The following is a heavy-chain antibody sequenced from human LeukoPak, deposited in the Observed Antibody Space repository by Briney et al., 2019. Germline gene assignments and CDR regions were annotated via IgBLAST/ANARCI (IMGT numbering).Heavy chain of an antibody. Sequence: SETLSLTCTVSADSINTGTYSWNWIRQPAGKGLEWIGRISRSGTTHYNPSLESPVTITLDTSKNQFSLKLTSGTAADTAVYYCARDSGTTGEVKFDPWGQGTLVTVSS. J-gene: IGHJ5*02. CDR1: ADSINTGTYS. CDR3: ARDSGTTGEVKFDP. CDR2: ISRSGTT. V-gene: IGHV4-61*02. D-gene: IGHD3-10*01.